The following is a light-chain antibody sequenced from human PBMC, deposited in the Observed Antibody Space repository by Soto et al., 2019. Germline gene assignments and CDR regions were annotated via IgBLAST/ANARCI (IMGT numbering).Light chain of an antibody. J-gene: IGKJ4*01. CDR3: QQCRNSPLT. CDR2: DES. Sequence: EIVLTQSPATLSVSPGEGATLSCKASQNVYNNLAWYQQRPGQPPMLLSYDESTRATGISDRFSGSGYVTECTLTISILQAEKFAVYFYQQCRNSPLTFGGGIKIEIK. V-gene: IGKV3-15*01. CDR1: QNVYNN.